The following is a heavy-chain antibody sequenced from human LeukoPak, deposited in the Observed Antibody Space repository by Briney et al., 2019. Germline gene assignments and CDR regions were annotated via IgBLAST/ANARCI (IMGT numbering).Heavy chain of an antibody. D-gene: IGHD5-18*01. V-gene: IGHV1-46*01. CDR3: ARGISGYSYGPHYYYYYYMDV. Sequence: ASVKVSCKASGYTFTSYYMHWVRQAPGQGLEWMGIINPSGGNTSYAQKFQGRVTMARDMSTSTVYMELSSLRSEDTAVYYCARGISGYSYGPHYYYYYYMDVWGKGTTVTVSS. J-gene: IGHJ6*03. CDR1: GYTFTSYY. CDR2: INPSGGNT.